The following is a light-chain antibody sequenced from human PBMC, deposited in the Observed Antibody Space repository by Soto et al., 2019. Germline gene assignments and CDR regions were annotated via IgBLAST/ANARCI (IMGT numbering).Light chain of an antibody. CDR3: QHSNSYPEA. CDR2: KAS. J-gene: IGKJ1*01. V-gene: IGKV1-8*01. CDR1: QGISSY. Sequence: IGLTQSASSLSASTGARVTITCRASQGISSYLAWYQQKPGKAPKLLIYKASTLKSGLPSRFSGSGSRTEFTLTISSLQPDDVASYYCQHSNSYPEAFGHGTKVEI.